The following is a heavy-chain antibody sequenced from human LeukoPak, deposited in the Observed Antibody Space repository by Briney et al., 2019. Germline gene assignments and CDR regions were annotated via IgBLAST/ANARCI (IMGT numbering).Heavy chain of an antibody. D-gene: IGHD6-13*01. J-gene: IGHJ4*02. V-gene: IGHV4-61*02. CDR2: VSSSGRT. Sequence: SETLSLTCTVSGDSISSGSFYWSWIRQAAGKGLEWIGRVSSSGRTTYNPSLKSRLTISITTSKNQFSLQLNSVTPEDTAVYYCARGDAGDHFDYWGQGTLVTVSS. CDR3: ARGDAGDHFDY. CDR1: GDSISSGSFY.